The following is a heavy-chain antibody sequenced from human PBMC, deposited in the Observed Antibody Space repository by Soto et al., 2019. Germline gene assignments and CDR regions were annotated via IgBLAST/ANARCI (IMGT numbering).Heavy chain of an antibody. V-gene: IGHV4-59*04. CDR1: GGFISSYY. J-gene: IGHJ6*03. CDR2: IYYSGST. Sequence: SETLSLTXTVSGGFISSYYWSWIRQPPGKGLEWIGYIYYSGSTYYNPSLKSRVTISVDTSKNQFSLKLSSVTAADTAVYYCARHGEEQLDYYYYYYMDVWGKGTTVTVSS. D-gene: IGHD6-6*01. CDR3: ARHGEEQLDYYYYYYMDV.